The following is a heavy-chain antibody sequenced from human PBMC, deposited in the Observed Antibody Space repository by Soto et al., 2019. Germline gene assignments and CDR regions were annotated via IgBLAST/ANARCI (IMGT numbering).Heavy chain of an antibody. J-gene: IGHJ3*01. CDR3: ARDRITTRGDAFDL. Sequence: QVQLVQSGAEVRKPGSSVKVSCKAPGGTFSTYINSCVRHAPGQALEWMGRIIPIPDITNYAQKFQGRVTVTADRSTSTAYMELTSLKSEDTAVYYCARDRITTRGDAFDLWGQGTMVTVSS. CDR2: IIPIPDIT. D-gene: IGHD3-3*01. V-gene: IGHV1-69*08. CDR1: GGTFSTYI.